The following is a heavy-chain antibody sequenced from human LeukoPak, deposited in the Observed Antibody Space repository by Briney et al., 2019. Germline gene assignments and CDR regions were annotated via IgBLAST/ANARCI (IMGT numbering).Heavy chain of an antibody. CDR3: ARDLGCSSTSCPPREGMDV. D-gene: IGHD2-2*01. J-gene: IGHJ6*02. CDR1: GFTFSSYA. V-gene: IGHV3-30-3*01. Sequence: GGSLRLSCAASGFTFSSYAMHWVRQAPGKGLEWVAVISYDGSNKYYADSVKGRFTISRDNSKNTLYLQMNSLRAEDTAVYYCARDLGCSSTSCPPREGMDVWGQGTTVTVSS. CDR2: ISYDGSNK.